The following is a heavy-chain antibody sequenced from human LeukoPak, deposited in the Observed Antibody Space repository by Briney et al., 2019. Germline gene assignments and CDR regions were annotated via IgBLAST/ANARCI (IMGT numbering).Heavy chain of an antibody. CDR1: GFTFSSYG. Sequence: PGGSLRPSCAASGFTFSSYGMHWVRQAPGKGLEWVAFIRYDGSNKYYADSVKGRFTISRDNSKNTLYLQMNSLRAEDTAVYYCAKGGAAAGTGSAGVDSPYYYMDVWGKGTTVTVSS. V-gene: IGHV3-30*02. CDR3: AKGGAAAGTGSAGVDSPYYYMDV. J-gene: IGHJ6*03. CDR2: IRYDGSNK. D-gene: IGHD6-13*01.